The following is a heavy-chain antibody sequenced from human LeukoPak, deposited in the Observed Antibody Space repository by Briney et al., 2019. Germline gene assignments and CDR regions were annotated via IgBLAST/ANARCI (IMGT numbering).Heavy chain of an antibody. D-gene: IGHD2-21*02. V-gene: IGHV1-18*01. J-gene: IGHJ4*02. Sequence: ASVKVSCKASGGTFSSYAISWVRQAPGQGLEWMGWISGHNGNTHYAQKFQGRVTMTTDTSMTTAYMELRSLSSDDTAVYYCARDGSDCGGDCYFGISNYWGQGTLVTVSS. CDR2: ISGHNGNT. CDR3: ARDGSDCGGDCYFGISNY. CDR1: GGTFSSYA.